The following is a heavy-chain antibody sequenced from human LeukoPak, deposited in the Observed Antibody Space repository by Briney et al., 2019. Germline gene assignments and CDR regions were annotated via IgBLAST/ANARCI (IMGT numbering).Heavy chain of an antibody. Sequence: GGSLRLSCAASGFTFSSYWMHWVRQAPGKGLVWVSRINSDGSSTSYADSVKGRFTISRDNVKNTLYLQMNSLRAEDTAVYYCARGLTIFGVVNDAFDIWGQGTMVTVSS. CDR1: GFTFSSYW. CDR3: ARGLTIFGVVNDAFDI. V-gene: IGHV3-74*01. CDR2: INSDGSST. D-gene: IGHD3-3*01. J-gene: IGHJ3*02.